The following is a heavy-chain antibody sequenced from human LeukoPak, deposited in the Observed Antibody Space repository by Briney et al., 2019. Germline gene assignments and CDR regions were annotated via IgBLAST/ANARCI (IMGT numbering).Heavy chain of an antibody. CDR1: GFTFSSYG. CDR3: AKDAVVDFWSGSDLYGMDV. CDR2: IWYDGSNK. V-gene: IGHV3-33*06. D-gene: IGHD3-3*01. Sequence: GRSLRLSCAASGFTFSSYGMHWVRQAPGKGLEWVAVIWYDGSNKYYADSVKGRFTISRDNSKNTLYLQMNSLRAEDTAVYYCAKDAVVDFWSGSDLYGMDVWGQGTTVTVSS. J-gene: IGHJ6*02.